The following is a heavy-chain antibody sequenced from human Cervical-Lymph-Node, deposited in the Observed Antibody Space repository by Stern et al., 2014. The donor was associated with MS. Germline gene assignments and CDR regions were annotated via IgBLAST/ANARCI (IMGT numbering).Heavy chain of an antibody. D-gene: IGHD6-19*01. Sequence: QVTLKESGPTLVKPTQTLTLTCTFSGFSLNTDKVSVGWIRQPPGKALEWLALIYWDGDKSYNPSLRSRLSITKDTSKNQVVLTLTNMDPVDAATYYCAHRQRAGAFAVWGQGTMVTVSS. CDR1: GFSLNTDKVS. CDR2: IYWDGDK. J-gene: IGHJ3*01. V-gene: IGHV2-5*02. CDR3: AHRQRAGAFAV.